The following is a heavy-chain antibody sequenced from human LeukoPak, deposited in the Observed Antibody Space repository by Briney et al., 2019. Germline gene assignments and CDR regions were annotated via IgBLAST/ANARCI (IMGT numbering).Heavy chain of an antibody. CDR3: ARGGSAWDNPFDY. J-gene: IGHJ4*02. Sequence: ASVRVSCKASGYTFTGYYIHWVRQAPGQGLEWMGWMHPTSGGTKYAQKFQGRVTMTRDTSISTAYMELSRLRADDTAVFYCARGGSAWDNPFDYWGQGTLVTVSS. CDR2: MHPTSGGT. V-gene: IGHV1-2*02. CDR1: GYTFTGYY. D-gene: IGHD6-19*01.